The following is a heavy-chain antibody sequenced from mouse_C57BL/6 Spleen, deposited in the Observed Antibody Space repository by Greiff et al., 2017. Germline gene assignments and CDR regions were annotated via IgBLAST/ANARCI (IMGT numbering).Heavy chain of an antibody. V-gene: IGHV5-16*02. CDR1: GFTFSDYY. D-gene: IGHD1-1*01. Sequence: EVKLVESEGGLVQPGSSMKLSCTASGFTFSDYYMAWVRQVPEKGLEWVANINYDGSSTYYLDSLKSRFIISRDNAKNILYRQMSSLKSEDTATYYGERRLRGEARDYGVKEPQSPSPQ. CDR3: ERRLRGEARDY. CDR2: INYDGSST. J-gene: IGHJ4*01.